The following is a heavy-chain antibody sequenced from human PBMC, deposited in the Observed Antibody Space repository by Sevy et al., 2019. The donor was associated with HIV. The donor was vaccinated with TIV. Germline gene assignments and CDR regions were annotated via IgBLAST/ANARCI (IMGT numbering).Heavy chain of an antibody. V-gene: IGHV3-7*01. CDR2: IKQDGSEK. J-gene: IGHJ6*02. D-gene: IGHD6-19*01. Sequence: GGSLRLSCAASGFTFSSYWMSWVRQAPGKGLEWVANIKQDGSEKYYVDSVKGRFTISRDNAKNSLYLQMNSLRAEDTAVYYCASFSSGWYAVSYYYGMDVRGQGTTVTVSS. CDR1: GFTFSSYW. CDR3: ASFSSGWYAVSYYYGMDV.